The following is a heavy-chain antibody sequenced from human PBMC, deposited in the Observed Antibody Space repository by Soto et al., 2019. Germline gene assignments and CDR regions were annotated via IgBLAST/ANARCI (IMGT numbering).Heavy chain of an antibody. CDR2: ISAGGINT. J-gene: IGHJ3*02. CDR1: GFTFRSYA. Sequence: EVLLLESGGGLVQPGGSLRLSFAVSGFTFRSYAMSWVRQAPGKGPEWVSVISAGGINTYYAESVKGRFTISRDNSKNTLYLQMNSLRDEDTAVYYCAKKGPPRDAFDIWGQGTMVTVST. CDR3: AKKGPPRDAFDI. V-gene: IGHV3-23*01.